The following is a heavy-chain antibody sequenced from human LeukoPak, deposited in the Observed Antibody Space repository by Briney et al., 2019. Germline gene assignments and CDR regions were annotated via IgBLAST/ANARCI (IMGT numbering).Heavy chain of an antibody. V-gene: IGHV1-18*01. D-gene: IGHD2-2*01. Sequence: ASVKVSCKASGYSFTQNGISWVRQAPGQGLEWMGWISTKTGNTKYAQKFQDRATMTTDSATTTAYMELRRLRSDDTAMYYCARDVQYYQSDWGQGTLVTVFS. J-gene: IGHJ4*02. CDR3: ARDVQYYQSD. CDR2: ISTKTGNT. CDR1: GYSFTQNG.